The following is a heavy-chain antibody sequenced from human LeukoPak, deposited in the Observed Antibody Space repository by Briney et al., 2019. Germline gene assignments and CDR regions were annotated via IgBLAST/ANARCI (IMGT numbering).Heavy chain of an antibody. V-gene: IGHV4-59*01. Sequence: SETLSLTCTVSGASIRNYYWSWIRQPPGKGLEWIGYIYYSGSTNYHPSLKSQATISVDTSKSQFSLKLSSVTAADTAVYYCARGGMTTILDYWGQGTLVTVSS. CDR3: ARGGMTTILDY. J-gene: IGHJ4*02. CDR2: IYYSGST. D-gene: IGHD3-3*01. CDR1: GASIRNYY.